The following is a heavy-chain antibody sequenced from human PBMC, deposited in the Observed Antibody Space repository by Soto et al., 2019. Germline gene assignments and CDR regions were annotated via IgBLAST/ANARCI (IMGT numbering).Heavy chain of an antibody. CDR3: ARELRRDYYGSGSPNWVDP. CDR1: GGTFSSYA. CDR2: IIPIFGTA. J-gene: IGHJ5*02. D-gene: IGHD3-10*01. V-gene: IGHV1-69*19. Sequence: QVQLVQSGAEVKKPGSSVKVSCKASGGTFSSYAISWVRQAPGQGLEWMGGIIPIFGTANYAQNFQGRVTITADESTSTAYMELSSLSSDDTAVYYSARELRRDYYGSGSPNWVDPCGQGTLVTVSS.